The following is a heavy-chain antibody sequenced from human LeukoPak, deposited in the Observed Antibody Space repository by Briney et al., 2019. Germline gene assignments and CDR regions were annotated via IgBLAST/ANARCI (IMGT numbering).Heavy chain of an antibody. CDR2: INHSGTT. Sequence: PSETLSLTCAVYGGSFSDYYWSWIRQSPGKGLEWIGEINHSGTTHYNPSLKSRVTISVDTSKNQFSLRLSSVTAADTAVYYCARVSGYDWESFHDYWGQGILVTVSS. CDR3: ARVSGYDWESFHDY. V-gene: IGHV4-34*01. CDR1: GGSFSDYY. J-gene: IGHJ4*02. D-gene: IGHD5-12*01.